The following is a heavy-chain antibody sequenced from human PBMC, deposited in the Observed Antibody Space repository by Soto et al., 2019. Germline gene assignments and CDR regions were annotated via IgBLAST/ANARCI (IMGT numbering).Heavy chain of an antibody. D-gene: IGHD2-2*03. CDR2: VSGSGSPI. CDR1: GFTFSSYS. Sequence: GALRLSCAASGFTFSSYSMNWVRQAPGKGLEWVSYVSGSGSPIDYADSVKGRFTISRDNAKNSLYLQMNSLRAEDTAVYYCARDYGWAFDIWGQGTMVTVSS. CDR3: ARDYGWAFDI. V-gene: IGHV3-48*01. J-gene: IGHJ3*02.